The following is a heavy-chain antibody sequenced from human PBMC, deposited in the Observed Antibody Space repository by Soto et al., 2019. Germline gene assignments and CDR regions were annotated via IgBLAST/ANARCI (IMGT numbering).Heavy chain of an antibody. CDR1: VIIFSNTW. D-gene: IGHD3-22*01. CDR3: ATDPPRHYCDNNGSMGN. J-gene: IGHJ4*02. Sequence: GSLRLSCTASVIIFSNTWINWVRQAPGKGLEWVGRIKSNTDGGTTDYATPVKGRFALSRDDSQNTLYLQMTGLKAEDTAVYYCATDPPRHYCDNNGSMGNWGQGTLGTVSS. V-gene: IGHV3-15*01. CDR2: IKSNTDGGTT.